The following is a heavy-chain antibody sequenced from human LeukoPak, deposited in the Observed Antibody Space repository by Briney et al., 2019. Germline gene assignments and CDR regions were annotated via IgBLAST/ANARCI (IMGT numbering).Heavy chain of an antibody. CDR1: GFTFSSYW. J-gene: IGHJ3*02. CDR2: IKQDGSEK. V-gene: IGHV3-7*01. Sequence: GGSLRLSCAASGFTFSSYWMSWVRQAPGKGLEWVANIKQDGSEKYYVDSVKGRFTISRDNAKNSLYLQMNSLRAEDTAVYYCVRPPLVPAIAAFDIWGQGTMVTVSS. CDR3: VRPPLVPAIAAFDI. D-gene: IGHD2-21*02.